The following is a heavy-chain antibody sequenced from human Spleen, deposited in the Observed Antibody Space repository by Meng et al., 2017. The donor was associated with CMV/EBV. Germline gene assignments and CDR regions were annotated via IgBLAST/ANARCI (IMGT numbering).Heavy chain of an antibody. J-gene: IGHJ6*02. V-gene: IGHV4-34*01. Sequence: GSLRLSCAVYGGSFSGYFWSWIRQPPGKGLEWVGEINHSGNTNYNPSLKSRVTISVDTSKNQFSLKLSSVTAADTAVYFCAKWAGIEAIGGVYYYYGLDVWGQGTTVTVSS. CDR3: AKWAGIEAIGGVYYYYGLDV. D-gene: IGHD3-16*01. CDR1: GGSFSGYF. CDR2: INHSGNT.